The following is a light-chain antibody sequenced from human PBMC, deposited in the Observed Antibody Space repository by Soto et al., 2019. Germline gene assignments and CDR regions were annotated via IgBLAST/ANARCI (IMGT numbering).Light chain of an antibody. V-gene: IGKV1-9*01. J-gene: IGKJ4*01. CDR3: QQLNSYPLT. CDR2: AAS. CDR1: QGISSY. Sequence: IQLTQAPFFLSASVVDRLIRTCHTSQGISSYLAWYQQKPGKGPKLLIYAASTLQSGVPSRFSGSGSGTEFTLTISSLQPEYFATYYCQQLNSYPLTFGGGSKVDI.